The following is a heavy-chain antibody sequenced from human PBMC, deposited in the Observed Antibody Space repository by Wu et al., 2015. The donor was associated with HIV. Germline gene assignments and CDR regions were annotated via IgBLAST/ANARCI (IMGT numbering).Heavy chain of an antibody. CDR1: GYTFTRYV. J-gene: IGHJ5*02. V-gene: IGHV1-18*01. CDR3: ARGQGGYFDTRGYYYAGVSWFDP. D-gene: IGHD3-22*01. Sequence: QVQLVQSGTEVKKPGASVKVSCKASGYTFTRYVMSWLRQAPGQGLEWMGWINPYNGDTNYAQKFQGRVTMTRNTSINTAYMELSSLRSEDTAVYYCARGQGGYFDTRGYYYAGVSWFDPWGQGTLVTVSS. CDR2: INPYNGDT.